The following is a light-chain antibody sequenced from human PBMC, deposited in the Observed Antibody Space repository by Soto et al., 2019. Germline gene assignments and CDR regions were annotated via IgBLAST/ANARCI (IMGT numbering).Light chain of an antibody. Sequence: ELVMTQSPATLSVSPGERATLSCRASQSVSSNLAWYQQKPGQAPRLLIYGAYTRATGIPATFSGSGSGTEFTLTISSLQSEDFAVYYCQQYNNWPRWTCGQGTKVDIK. J-gene: IGKJ1*01. CDR2: GAY. CDR3: QQYNNWPRWT. V-gene: IGKV3-15*01. CDR1: QSVSSN.